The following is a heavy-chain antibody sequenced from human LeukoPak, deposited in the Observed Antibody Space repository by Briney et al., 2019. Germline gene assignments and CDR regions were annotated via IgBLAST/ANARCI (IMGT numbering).Heavy chain of an antibody. D-gene: IGHD5-24*01. CDR1: GGTFSSYA. CDR3: ARCRDGYNPYNWFDP. J-gene: IGHJ5*02. Sequence: ASVKVSCKASGGTFSSYAISWVRQAPGQGLEWMGGIIHIFGTTHYAEMFQGRVTITGEDSKSTAYRELSSLRSEDTAVYYCARCRDGYNPYNWFDPWGQGTLVTVSS. V-gene: IGHV1-69*13. CDR2: IIHIFGTT.